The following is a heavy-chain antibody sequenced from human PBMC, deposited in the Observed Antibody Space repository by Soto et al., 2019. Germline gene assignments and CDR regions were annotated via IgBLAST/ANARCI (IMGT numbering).Heavy chain of an antibody. D-gene: IGHD5-12*01. CDR2: ISGDGYNT. Sequence: GGSLRLSCAASGFIFSDYGMGWVRQTPGKGLEWVSTISGDGYNTHYADSVAGRFTISRDNSKNTLYLQMNSLRAEDTARYYCARDVGGFKAMFDYWGQGAQVTVSS. V-gene: IGHV3-23*01. CDR1: GFIFSDYG. J-gene: IGHJ4*02. CDR3: ARDVGGFKAMFDY.